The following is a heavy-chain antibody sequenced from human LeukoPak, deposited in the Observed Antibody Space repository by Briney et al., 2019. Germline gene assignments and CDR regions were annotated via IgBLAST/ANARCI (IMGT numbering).Heavy chain of an antibody. CDR2: ISSSSSYI. CDR1: GFTSSSYS. V-gene: IGHV3-21*01. Sequence: GGSLRLSCAASGFTSSSYSMNWVRQAPGKGLEWVSSISSSSSYIYYADSVKGRFTISRDNAKNSLYLQMNSLRAEDTAVYYCAREEGHYDILTGYSLGAFDIWGQGTMVTVSS. CDR3: AREEGHYDILTGYSLGAFDI. D-gene: IGHD3-9*01. J-gene: IGHJ3*02.